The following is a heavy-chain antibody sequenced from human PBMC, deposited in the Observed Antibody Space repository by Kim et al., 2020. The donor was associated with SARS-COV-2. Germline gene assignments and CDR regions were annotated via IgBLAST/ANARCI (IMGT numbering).Heavy chain of an antibody. CDR1: GGTFSSYA. CDR2: IIPIFGTA. CDR3: ARDHHWVNWNQPKNRYYYYYGMDV. V-gene: IGHV1-69*13. J-gene: IGHJ6*02. D-gene: IGHD1-20*01. Sequence: SVKVSCKASGGTFSSYAISWVRQAPGQGLEWMGGIIPIFGTANYAQKFQGRVTITADESTSTAYMELSSLRSEDTAVYYCARDHHWVNWNQPKNRYYYYYGMDVWGQGTTVTVSS.